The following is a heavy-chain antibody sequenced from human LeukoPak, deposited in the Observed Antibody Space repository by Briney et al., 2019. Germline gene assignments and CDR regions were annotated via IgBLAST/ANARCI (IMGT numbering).Heavy chain of an antibody. D-gene: IGHD6-13*01. J-gene: IGHJ4*02. CDR2: IIGDGTTR. CDR3: ARDLHVAAADY. V-gene: IGHV3-74*01. Sequence: GGSLRLSCAASGFTFSSYWMHWARQAPGKGLVWVSRIIGDGTTRDYADSVKGRFTISRDNAKNTVYLQMNSLTAEDTAVYYCARDLHVAAADYWGQGTLVTVSS. CDR1: GFTFSSYW.